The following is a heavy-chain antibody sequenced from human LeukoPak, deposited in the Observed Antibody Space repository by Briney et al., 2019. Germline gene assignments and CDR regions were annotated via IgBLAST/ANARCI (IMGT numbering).Heavy chain of an antibody. V-gene: IGHV4-59*08. Sequence: KPSETLSHTCTVSGGSISSYYWSWIRQPPGKGLEWIGYIYYSGSTNYNPSLKSRVTISVDTSKNQFSLKLSSVTAADTAVYYCARLPPPEAGFFDYWGQGTLVTVSS. D-gene: IGHD1-14*01. J-gene: IGHJ4*02. CDR2: IYYSGST. CDR3: ARLPPPEAGFFDY. CDR1: GGSISSYY.